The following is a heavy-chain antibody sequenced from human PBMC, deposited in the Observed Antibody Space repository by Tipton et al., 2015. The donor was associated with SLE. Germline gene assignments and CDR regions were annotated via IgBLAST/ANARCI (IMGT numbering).Heavy chain of an antibody. CDR1: GGSISSGSYY. CDR2: AKHGGST. V-gene: IGHV4-61*02. Sequence: TLSLTCTVSGGSISSGSYYWSWIRQPAGKGLEWIGRAKHGGSTHHNPSLKSRVTISLDTSKNQFSLKLSSVTAADTAVYYCARVGVVTPFDYWGQGTLVTVSS. D-gene: IGHD4-23*01. J-gene: IGHJ4*02. CDR3: ARVGVVTPFDY.